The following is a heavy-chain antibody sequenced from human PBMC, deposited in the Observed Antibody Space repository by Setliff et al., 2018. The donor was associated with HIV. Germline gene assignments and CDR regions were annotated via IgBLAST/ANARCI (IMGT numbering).Heavy chain of an antibody. J-gene: IGHJ5*02. CDR3: ARDLDGPFDP. CDR2: INAGNGNT. CDR1: GYLFTDYF. Sequence: ASVKVSCKASGYLFTDYFIHWVRQAPGQGLEWMGWINAGNGNTKYSQEFQGRVTITRDTSASTAYMELSSLRSEDMAVYYCARDLDGPFDPWGQGTLVTVSS. V-gene: IGHV1-3*03. D-gene: IGHD3-3*01.